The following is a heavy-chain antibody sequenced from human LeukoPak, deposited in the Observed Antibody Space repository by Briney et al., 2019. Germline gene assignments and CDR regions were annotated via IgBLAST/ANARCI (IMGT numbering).Heavy chain of an antibody. D-gene: IGHD3-10*01. CDR2: IKPDGSDK. V-gene: IGHV3-7*01. CDR1: GFTFSDCW. Sequence: GGSLRLSCAASGFTFSDCWMTWVRQAPGKGLEWVAKIKPDGSDKYYVHSVKSRFTISRDNAKNPLSLQMNSVTAEDTAVYYCAREANLLWFGEGGFDYWGQGTLVTVSS. J-gene: IGHJ4*02. CDR3: AREANLLWFGEGGFDY.